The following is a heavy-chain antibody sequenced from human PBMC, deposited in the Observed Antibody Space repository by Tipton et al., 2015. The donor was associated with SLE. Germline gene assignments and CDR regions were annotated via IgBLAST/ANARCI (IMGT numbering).Heavy chain of an antibody. V-gene: IGHV4-61*10. CDR2: VYYSGST. CDR1: GVSISSASYY. Sequence: TLSLTCSVSGVSISSASYYWNWIRQPAGKGPEWIGCVYYSGSTNYNPSFRGRVTMSVDTSKIQFSLRLNSVTAADTAIYYCARAEYSAYDVPQFDLWGQGALVTVSS. D-gene: IGHD5-12*01. CDR3: ARAEYSAYDVPQFDL. J-gene: IGHJ4*02.